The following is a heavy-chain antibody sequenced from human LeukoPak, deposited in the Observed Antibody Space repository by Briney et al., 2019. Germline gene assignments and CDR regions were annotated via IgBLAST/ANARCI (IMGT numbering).Heavy chain of an antibody. V-gene: IGHV1-2*02. CDR3: TRAFEYGWFDP. J-gene: IGHJ5*02. D-gene: IGHD4-17*01. CDR2: LNPKTGGT. CDR1: GYTFSDYF. Sequence: ASVKVSCKASGYTFSDYFMHWVRQAPGQGLEWLGWLNPKTGGTTYAQKFQGRVTMTWDMSITTAYMDLSKLRSDDTAVYYCTRAFEYGWFDPWGQGTLVIVSS.